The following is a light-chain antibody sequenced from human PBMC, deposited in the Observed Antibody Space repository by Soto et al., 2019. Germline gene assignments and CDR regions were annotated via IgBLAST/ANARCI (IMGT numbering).Light chain of an antibody. V-gene: IGLV1-40*01. J-gene: IGLJ2*01. CDR2: GNT. CDR1: SSNIGAGCD. Sequence: QSVLTQPPSVSGAPGQRVTMSCTGSSSNIGAGCDVHWYQHLPGTAPKLLIYGNTNRPSGVPDRFSGSKSGTSASLAITGLQAEDEADYYLQSYDTSLSGPVVFGGGTKLTVL. CDR3: QSYDTSLSGPVV.